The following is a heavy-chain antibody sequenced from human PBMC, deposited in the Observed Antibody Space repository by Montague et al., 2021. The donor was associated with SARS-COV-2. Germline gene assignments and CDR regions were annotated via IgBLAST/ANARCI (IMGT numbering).Heavy chain of an antibody. J-gene: IGHJ6*02. CDR1: GGSFSGYC. CDR2: INHSGST. CDR3: ARVRYDGSETSWGMDV. V-gene: IGHV4-34*01. Sequence: SETLSLTCAVYGGSFSGYCWSWIRQPPGKGLEWIGEINHSGSTNYNPSLKSRVTISVDTSKNQFSLKLSSVTAADTAVYYCARVRYDGSETSWGMDVWGQGTTVTVSS. D-gene: IGHD3-10*01.